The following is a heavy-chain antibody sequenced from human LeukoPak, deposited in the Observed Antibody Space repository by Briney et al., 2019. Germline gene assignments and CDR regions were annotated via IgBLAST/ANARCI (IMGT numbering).Heavy chain of an antibody. D-gene: IGHD3-10*01. CDR1: GYTFTGYY. Sequence: SSVNVSCKASGYTFTGYYMHWVRQAPGQGLESLGWINPNSGGTNYAQKFQDRVTMTRDTSISTAYMELSSITSDDSAVYYCAKNFFGSGSYVLVFDPWGQGTLVTVSS. CDR3: AKNFFGSGSYVLVFDP. CDR2: INPNSGGT. J-gene: IGHJ5*02. V-gene: IGHV1-2*02.